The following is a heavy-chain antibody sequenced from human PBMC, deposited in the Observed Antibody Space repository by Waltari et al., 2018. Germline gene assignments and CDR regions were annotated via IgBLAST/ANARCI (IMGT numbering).Heavy chain of an antibody. CDR1: GFTFSSYG. CDR2: IWYDGINK. V-gene: IGHV3-30*18. D-gene: IGHD7-27*01. Sequence: QVQLVESGGGVVQPGRSLRLSCAASGFTFSSYGMHWVRQAPGKWREWVAVIWYDGINKYYADSVKGRFTISRDNSKNTLYLQMNSLRAEDTAMYYCAKDHWGSHAFDIWGQGTMVTVSS. CDR3: AKDHWGSHAFDI. J-gene: IGHJ3*02.